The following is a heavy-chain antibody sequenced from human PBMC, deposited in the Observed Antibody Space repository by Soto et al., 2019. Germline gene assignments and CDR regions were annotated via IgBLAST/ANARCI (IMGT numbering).Heavy chain of an antibody. D-gene: IGHD3-10*01. CDR1: GFTFSSYA. Sequence: EVQLLESGGGLVQPGGSLRLSCAASGFTFSSYAMSWVRQAPGKGLEWVSAISGSGGSTYYADSVKGRFTISRDNSKNTVYLQMNRLRAEDTAVYYCATETMVRGKVWYFDLWGRGTLVTVSS. V-gene: IGHV3-23*01. CDR2: ISGSGGST. CDR3: ATETMVRGKVWYFDL. J-gene: IGHJ2*01.